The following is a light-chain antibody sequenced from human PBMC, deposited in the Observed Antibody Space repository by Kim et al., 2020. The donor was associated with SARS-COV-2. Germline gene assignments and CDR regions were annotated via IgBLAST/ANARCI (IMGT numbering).Light chain of an antibody. Sequence: LSPGERATLSCRASQSVGSSYVAWYQQKAGQAPRLLIYGASSRATGIPDRFSGSGSGTDFTLTISRLEPEDFAVYYCQQYGSLPYTFGQGTNLEI. J-gene: IGKJ2*01. CDR3: QQYGSLPYT. CDR1: QSVGSSY. V-gene: IGKV3-20*01. CDR2: GAS.